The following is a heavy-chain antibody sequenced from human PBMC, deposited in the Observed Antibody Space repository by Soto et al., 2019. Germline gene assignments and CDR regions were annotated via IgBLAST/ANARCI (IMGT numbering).Heavy chain of an antibody. V-gene: IGHV4-39*01. CDR3: ARHNKFQNWFDP. CDR2: IYYSGST. Sequence: SETLSLTCTVSGGSISSSSYYWGWIRHPPGKGLEWIGSIYYSGSTYYNPSLKSRVTISVDTSKNQFSLKLSSVTAADTAVYYCARHNKFQNWFDPWGQGTLVTVSS. CDR1: GGSISSSSYY. J-gene: IGHJ5*02.